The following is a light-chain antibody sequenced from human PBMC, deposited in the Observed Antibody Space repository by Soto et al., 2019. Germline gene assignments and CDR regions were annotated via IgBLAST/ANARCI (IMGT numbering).Light chain of an antibody. CDR2: AAS. J-gene: IGKJ1*01. V-gene: IGKV1-9*01. CDR3: QQLNSAWT. CDR1: QGISSY. Sequence: IQLTQSPSSLSASVGDRVTITCRASQGISSYLAWYQQKPGKAPKLLIYAASTLQSGVPSRFSGSGSGTDFTLTISSLQPEDFATYYCQQLNSAWTFGQGTKVDI.